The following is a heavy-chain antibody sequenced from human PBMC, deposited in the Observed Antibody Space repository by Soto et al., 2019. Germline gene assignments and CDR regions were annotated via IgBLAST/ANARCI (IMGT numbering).Heavy chain of an antibody. J-gene: IGHJ6*03. Sequence: QVQLVQSGAEVKKPGASVKVSCKASGYTFTSYAMHWVRKAPGQRLEWMGWINAGNGNTKYSQKFQGRVTITRDTSASTAYMELSSLRSEDTAVYYCASGYAFWSGGAYMDVWGKGTTVTVSS. CDR1: GYTFTSYA. CDR2: INAGNGNT. D-gene: IGHD3-3*01. CDR3: ASGYAFWSGGAYMDV. V-gene: IGHV1-3*01.